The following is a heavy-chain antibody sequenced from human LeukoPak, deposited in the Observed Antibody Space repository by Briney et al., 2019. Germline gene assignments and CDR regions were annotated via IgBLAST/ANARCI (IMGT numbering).Heavy chain of an antibody. V-gene: IGHV3-53*04. CDR3: ARANGSGSYSAIDY. J-gene: IGHJ4*02. CDR2: IYSGGST. CDR1: GFTVSSNY. D-gene: IGHD3-10*01. Sequence: GGSLRLSCAASGFTVSSNYMSWVRQAPGKGLEWVSVIYSGGSTYYADSVKGRFTISRHNSKNTLYLQMNSLRAEDTAVYYCARANGSGSYSAIDYWGQGTLDTVSS.